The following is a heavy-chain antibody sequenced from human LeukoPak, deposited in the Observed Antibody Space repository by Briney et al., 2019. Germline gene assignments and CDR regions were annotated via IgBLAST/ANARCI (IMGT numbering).Heavy chain of an antibody. J-gene: IGHJ4*02. CDR1: GFTFSDYA. CDR3: AKAPQRLQTGPAGHC. V-gene: IGHV3-23*01. D-gene: IGHD4-11*01. CDR2: LSGRSTRT. Sequence: GGSLRLSCAASGFTFSDYAMTWVRQAPGKGLEWVSALSGRSTRTYYAESVKGRFTISRDDSNNTLFLQMNSLRVEDTAVYYCAKAPQRLQTGPAGHCWGQGTLVTVSS.